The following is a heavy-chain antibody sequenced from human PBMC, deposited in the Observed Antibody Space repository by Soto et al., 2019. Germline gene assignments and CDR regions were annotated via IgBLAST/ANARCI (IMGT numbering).Heavy chain of an antibody. CDR3: ARDPGSGSEGANENYYYYYGMDV. CDR1: GYTFTSYG. J-gene: IGHJ6*02. D-gene: IGHD3-10*01. Sequence: ASVKVSCKASGYTFTSYGISWVRQAPGQGLEWMGWISAYNGNTNYAQKLQGRVTMTTDTSTSTAYMELRSLRSDDTAMYYCARDPGSGSEGANENYYYYYGMDVWGQGTTVTVSS. CDR2: ISAYNGNT. V-gene: IGHV1-18*01.